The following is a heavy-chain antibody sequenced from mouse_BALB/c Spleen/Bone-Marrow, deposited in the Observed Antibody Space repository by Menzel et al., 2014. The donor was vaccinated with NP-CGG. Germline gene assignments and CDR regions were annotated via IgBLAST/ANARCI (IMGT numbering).Heavy chain of an antibody. J-gene: IGHJ3*01. D-gene: IGHD2-3*01. CDR2: IDPANGNT. CDR1: GFNIKDTY. CDR3: ANDWFAY. Sequence: EVKLVESGAELVKPGASVKLSCTASGFNIKDTYMHWVKQRPEQGLEWIGRIDPANGNTKYDPKFQGKATITADTSSNPAHLHLSSLTSEDTAVYYCANDWFAYWGQGTLVTVSA. V-gene: IGHV14-3*02.